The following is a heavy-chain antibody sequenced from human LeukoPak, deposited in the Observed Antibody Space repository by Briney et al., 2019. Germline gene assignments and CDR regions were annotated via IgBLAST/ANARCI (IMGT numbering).Heavy chain of an antibody. Sequence: MAGGSLRLSCAASGFTFSNAWMSWVRQAPGKGLEWVGRIKSKTDGGTTDYAAPVKGRFTISRDDSKNTLYLQMNSLKTEDTAVYYCTTVATWLRSAPSDYWGQGTLVTVSS. V-gene: IGHV3-15*01. CDR3: TTVATWLRSAPSDY. J-gene: IGHJ4*02. D-gene: IGHD5-12*01. CDR1: GFTFSNAW. CDR2: IKSKTDGGTT.